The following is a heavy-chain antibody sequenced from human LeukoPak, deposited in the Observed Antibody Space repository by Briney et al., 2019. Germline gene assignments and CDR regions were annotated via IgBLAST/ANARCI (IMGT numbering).Heavy chain of an antibody. D-gene: IGHD2-15*01. CDR2: IRYDGSNK. CDR1: GFTFSSYG. V-gene: IGHV3-30*02. CDR3: AKSVASHCSGGSCYSPFDY. Sequence: PGGSLRLSCAASGFTFSSYGMHWVRQAPGKGLEWVAFIRYDGSNKYYADSVKGRFTISRDNSKNTLYLQMNSLRAEDTAVYYCAKSVASHCSGGSCYSPFDYWGQGTLVTVSS. J-gene: IGHJ4*02.